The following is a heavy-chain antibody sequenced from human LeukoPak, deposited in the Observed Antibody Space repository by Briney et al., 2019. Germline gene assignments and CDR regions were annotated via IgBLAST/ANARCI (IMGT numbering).Heavy chain of an antibody. V-gene: IGHV4-59*12. J-gene: IGHJ6*03. D-gene: IGHD6-19*01. CDR2: IYYSGST. CDR1: GGSISSYY. Sequence: SETLSLTCTVSGGSISSYYWSWIRQPPGKGLEWIGYIYYSGSTNYNPSLKSRVTISVDTSKNQFSLKLSSVTAADTAVYYCARVMWLVNYYYYMDVWGKGTTVTVSS. CDR3: ARVMWLVNYYYYMDV.